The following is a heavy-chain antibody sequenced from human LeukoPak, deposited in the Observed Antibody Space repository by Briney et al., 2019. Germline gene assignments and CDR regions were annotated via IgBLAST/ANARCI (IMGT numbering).Heavy chain of an antibody. V-gene: IGHV4-31*03. CDR2: IYYSGST. D-gene: IGHD5-18*01. J-gene: IGHJ4*02. CDR3: ARGASHENLPLWLPYYFDY. CDR1: GGSISSGGYY. Sequence: SQTLSLTCTVSGGSISSGGYYWSWIRQHPGKGLEWIGYIYYSGSTYYNPSLKSRVTISVDTSKNQFSLKLSSVTAADTAVYYCARGASHENLPLWLPYYFDYWGQGTLVTVSS.